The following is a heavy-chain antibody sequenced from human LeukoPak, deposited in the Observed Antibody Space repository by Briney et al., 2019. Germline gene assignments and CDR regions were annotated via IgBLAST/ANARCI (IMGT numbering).Heavy chain of an antibody. D-gene: IGHD6-19*01. CDR2: ISGSGGST. CDR1: RFTFSNYA. V-gene: IGHV3-23*01. Sequence: GGSLRLSCADSRFTFSNYAMSWVGQAPGKGLEWVSAISGSGGSTYYADSVKGRFTISRDNSKNTLYLQMNSLRAEDTAVYYCAKNHPAVAAYYYYGMDVWGQGTTVTVSS. J-gene: IGHJ6*02. CDR3: AKNHPAVAAYYYYGMDV.